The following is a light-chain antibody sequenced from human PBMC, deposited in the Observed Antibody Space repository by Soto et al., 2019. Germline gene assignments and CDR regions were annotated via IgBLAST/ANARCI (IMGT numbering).Light chain of an antibody. J-gene: IGLJ2*01. V-gene: IGLV2-23*01. CDR3: CSYAGDSTLV. CDR1: SSNVGSYDL. Sequence: QSALTQPASVSGSPGQSITISCTGTSSNVGSYDLVSWYQQHPGKAPKLMIYEGSKRPSGVSNRFSGSKSGNTASLTISGLKAGDEADYYCCSYAGDSTLVFGGGTKLTVL. CDR2: EGS.